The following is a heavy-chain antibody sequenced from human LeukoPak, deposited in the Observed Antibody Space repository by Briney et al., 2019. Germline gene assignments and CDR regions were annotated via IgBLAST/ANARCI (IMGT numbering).Heavy chain of an antibody. V-gene: IGHV5-51*01. CDR2: IYPGDSDT. D-gene: IGHD2-2*01. J-gene: IGHJ4*02. CDR3: ARHGPDIVVVPPDY. CDR1: GYSFTSYW. Sequence: GESLKISCKGSGYSFTSYWIGWVRQMPGKGLEWIGIIYPGDSDTRYSPSFQGQVTISAHKSISTAYLQWSSLKASDTAMYYCARHGPDIVVVPPDYWGQGTLVIVSS.